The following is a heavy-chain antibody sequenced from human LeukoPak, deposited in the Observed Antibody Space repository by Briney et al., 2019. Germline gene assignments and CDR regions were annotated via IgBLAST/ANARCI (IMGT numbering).Heavy chain of an antibody. V-gene: IGHV3-15*01. CDR3: TATYYDFWSGRDY. J-gene: IGHJ4*02. CDR2: IKSKTDGGTT. CDR1: GFTFSNAW. D-gene: IGHD3-3*01. Sequence: GGSLRLSCAASGFTFSNAWMSWVRQAPGKGLEWVGRIKSKTDGGTTGYAAPVKGRFTISRDDSKNTLYLQMNSLKTEDTAVYYCTATYYDFWSGRDYWGQGTLVTVSS.